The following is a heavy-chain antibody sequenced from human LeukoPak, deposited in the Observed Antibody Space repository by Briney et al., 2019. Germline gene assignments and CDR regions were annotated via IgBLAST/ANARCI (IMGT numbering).Heavy chain of an antibody. CDR2: IYHSGSA. CDR3: VRYCSSTTCYTRAVDY. D-gene: IGHD2-2*02. V-gene: IGHV4-38-2*02. Sequence: SETLSLTCTVSGYSITSSYNWVWIRQPPGKVLEWIGSIYHSGSAYYNPSLTSRVTISVDTSENQFSLKLSSVTAADTAVYYCVRYCSSTTCYTRAVDYWGQGTLVTVSS. CDR1: GYSITSSYN. J-gene: IGHJ4*02.